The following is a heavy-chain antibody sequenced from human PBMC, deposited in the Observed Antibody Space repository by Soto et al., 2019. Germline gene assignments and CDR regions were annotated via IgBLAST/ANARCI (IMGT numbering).Heavy chain of an antibody. Sequence: QVQLVESGGGVVQPGRSLRLSCAASGFTFSSYSMHWVRQAPGKGLEWVAVKSYDGSKKYYADSVKGRFTISRDNSKNTLYLQMSSLRVEDTAVYYCAREYDSKDDAFDYWGQGTLVTVSS. CDR1: GFTFSSYS. CDR2: KSYDGSKK. D-gene: IGHD3-22*01. V-gene: IGHV3-30-3*01. J-gene: IGHJ4*02. CDR3: AREYDSKDDAFDY.